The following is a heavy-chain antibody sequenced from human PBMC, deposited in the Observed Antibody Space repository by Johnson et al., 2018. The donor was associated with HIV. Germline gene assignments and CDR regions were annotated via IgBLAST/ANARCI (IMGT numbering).Heavy chain of an antibody. Sequence: QEKLVESGGGVVQPGRSLRLSCAASGFTFSSYGMHWVRQAPGKGLEWVAVISYDGSNKYYADSVKGRFTISRDNSKNTLYLQMNSLRAEDTAVYYCARGGYCRGGSCYPYDDFDIWGQGTMVTVSS. D-gene: IGHD2-15*01. J-gene: IGHJ3*02. CDR2: ISYDGSNK. CDR3: ARGGYCRGGSCYPYDDFDI. CDR1: GFTFSSYG. V-gene: IGHV3-30*19.